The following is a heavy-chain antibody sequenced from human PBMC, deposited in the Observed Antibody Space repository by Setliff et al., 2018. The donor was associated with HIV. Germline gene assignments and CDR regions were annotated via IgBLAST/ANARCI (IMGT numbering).Heavy chain of an antibody. CDR3: TRNNVAWYQPLGYFDL. CDR1: GLTFGDYG. Sequence: GGSLRLSCTVSGLTFGDYGLSWVRQTQGKGLEWVGLIRSKTYGGTTEYGESVEGRFTISRDDSKNMLYLQMNSLKTGDTAVYYCTRNNVAWYQPLGYFDLWGRGNLVTVSS. D-gene: IGHD2-2*01. J-gene: IGHJ2*01. CDR2: IRSKTYGGTT. V-gene: IGHV3-49*04.